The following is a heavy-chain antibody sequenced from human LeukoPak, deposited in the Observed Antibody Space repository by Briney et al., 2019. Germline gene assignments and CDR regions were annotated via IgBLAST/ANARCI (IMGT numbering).Heavy chain of an antibody. CDR1: GFTVSSNY. Sequence: PRESPSLSCAASGFTVSSNYMSCVRQAAGKGLEWVSVIYSGGTTYYADSVKGRFTISRDNSKNTLYLQMNSLRAEDTAVYYCARDQHFDYWGQGTLVTVSS. CDR2: IYSGGTT. V-gene: IGHV3-53*01. J-gene: IGHJ4*02. D-gene: IGHD2-21*01. CDR3: ARDQHFDY.